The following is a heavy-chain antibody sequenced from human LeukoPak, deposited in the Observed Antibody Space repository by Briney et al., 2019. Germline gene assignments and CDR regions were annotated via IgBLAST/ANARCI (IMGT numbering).Heavy chain of an antibody. D-gene: IGHD3-22*01. CDR3: AREIRGYSYY. CDR2: INANSGDT. Sequence: ASVKVSCKASGYTFTGYYMHWVRQAPGQGLEWMGWINANSGDTKYAQKFQGRVTMTRDATISTAYMELSRLRSDDTAMYYCAREIRGYSYYWGQGNLVTGSS. CDR1: GYTFTGYY. V-gene: IGHV1-2*02. J-gene: IGHJ4*02.